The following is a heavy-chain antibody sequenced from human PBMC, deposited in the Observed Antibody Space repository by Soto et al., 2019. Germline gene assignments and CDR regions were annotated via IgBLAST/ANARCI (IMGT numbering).Heavy chain of an antibody. J-gene: IGHJ4*02. CDR3: AKVLLGIAVAGAFDY. CDR2: ISWNSGSI. V-gene: IGHV3-9*01. D-gene: IGHD6-19*01. CDR1: GFTFDDYA. Sequence: GGSLRLSCAASGFTFDDYAMHWVRQAPGKGLEWVSGISWNSGSIGYADSVKGRFTISRDNAKNSLYLQMNSLRAEDTALYYCAKVLLGIAVAGAFDYWGQGTLVTVSS.